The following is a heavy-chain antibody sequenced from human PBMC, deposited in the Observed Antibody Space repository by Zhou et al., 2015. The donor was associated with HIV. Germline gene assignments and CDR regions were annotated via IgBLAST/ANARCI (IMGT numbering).Heavy chain of an antibody. J-gene: IGHJ2*01. CDR1: GGTFSSDG. CDR2: IIPVLGTT. V-gene: IGHV1-69*06. D-gene: IGHD6-6*01. CDR3: ARDRGAARPDWRYFDL. Sequence: QVQLVQSGAEVKKPGSSVKVSCKASGGTFSSDGITWVRQAPRQGLEWMGGIIPVLGTTHYAQRFQGRVSITADRSTSTAYMELRSLTSEDTAVYYCARDRGAARPDWRYFDLWGRGTLVTVSS.